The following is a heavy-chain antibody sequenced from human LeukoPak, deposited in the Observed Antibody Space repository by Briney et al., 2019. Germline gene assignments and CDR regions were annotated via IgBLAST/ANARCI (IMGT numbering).Heavy chain of an antibody. CDR1: GGSISSSSYY. D-gene: IGHD1-1*01. Sequence: SETLSLTCTVSGGSISSSSYYWSWIRQPPGKGLEWIGYIYYSGSTNYNPSLKSRVTISVDTSKNQFSLKLSSVTAADTAVYYCARGVPSLDYWGQGTLVTVSS. CDR3: ARGVPSLDY. J-gene: IGHJ4*02. V-gene: IGHV4-61*01. CDR2: IYYSGST.